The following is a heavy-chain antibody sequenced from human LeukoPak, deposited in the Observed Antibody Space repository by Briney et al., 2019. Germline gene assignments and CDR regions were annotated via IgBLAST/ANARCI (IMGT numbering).Heavy chain of an antibody. V-gene: IGHV4-39*07. D-gene: IGHD2-2*01. CDR3: ARVACSSTSCPIDY. CDR2: IYYSGST. J-gene: IGHJ4*02. CDR1: GGSISSSSYY. Sequence: KTSETLSLTCTVSGGSISSSSYYWGCIRQPPGKGLEWIGTIYYSGSTFYNPSLKSRVTISVDTSKNQFSLKLSSVTAADTAVYYCARVACSSTSCPIDYWGQGTLVTVSS.